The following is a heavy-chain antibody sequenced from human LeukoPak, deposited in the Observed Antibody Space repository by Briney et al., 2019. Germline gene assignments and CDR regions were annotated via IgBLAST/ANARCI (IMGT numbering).Heavy chain of an antibody. J-gene: IGHJ6*03. Sequence: RAGGSLRLSCAASGFTFDDYGMSWVRQAPGKGLEWVSGINWNGGSTGYADSVKGRFTISRDNAKNSLYLQMNSLRAEDTALYYCARGGPQQLVRISEHMDVWGKGTTVTVSS. CDR1: GFTFDDYG. CDR3: ARGGPQQLVRISEHMDV. CDR2: INWNGGST. D-gene: IGHD6-13*01. V-gene: IGHV3-20*04.